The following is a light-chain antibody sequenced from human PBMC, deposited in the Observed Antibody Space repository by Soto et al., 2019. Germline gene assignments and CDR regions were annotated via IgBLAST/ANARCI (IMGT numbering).Light chain of an antibody. J-gene: IGKJ1*01. CDR2: GTS. CDR3: QQYGSSPRT. CDR1: QDVSSGY. Sequence: IVLTQSPGTLSLSPGERATLSCRASQDVSSGYLAWYQQNLGQAPRLLISGTSSRATGNPDRFSGSGSGTDYTRTISILEPEDFAVYYCQQYGSSPRTFGQGTKVEI. V-gene: IGKV3-20*01.